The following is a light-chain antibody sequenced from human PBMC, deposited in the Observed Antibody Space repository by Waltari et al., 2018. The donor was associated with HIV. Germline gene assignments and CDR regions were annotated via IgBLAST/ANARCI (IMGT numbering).Light chain of an antibody. CDR3: QQYYTTPFT. CDR1: PSVLDTSNNKNF. Sequence: DIVMAQSPDSLAVSLGERATINCKSSPSVLDTSNNKNFLAWSQQKPGQPPKLLISWASTRESGVPGRFSGRGSGTDFTLTISSLQAEDVAVYYCQQYYTTPFTFGPGTKVDIK. V-gene: IGKV4-1*01. J-gene: IGKJ3*01. CDR2: WAS.